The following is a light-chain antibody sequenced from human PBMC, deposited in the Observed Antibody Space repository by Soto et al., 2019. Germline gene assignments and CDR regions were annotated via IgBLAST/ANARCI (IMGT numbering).Light chain of an antibody. CDR1: ESVSTN. V-gene: IGKV3-15*01. CDR2: GAS. Sequence: IVMTQSTATLSLSPWERATLSCRASESVSTNLAWYQQKAGQAPRLLIYGASTRATGIPARFSGSGSGTEFTLTISSLQSEDFAVYYCQQYSIWRTFGQGTKVDIK. CDR3: QQYSIWRT. J-gene: IGKJ1*01.